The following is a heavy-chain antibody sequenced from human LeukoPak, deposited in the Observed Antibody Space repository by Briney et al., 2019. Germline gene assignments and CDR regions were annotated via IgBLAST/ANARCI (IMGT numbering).Heavy chain of an antibody. CDR3: ARLRPLERVSSYYYHAMDV. J-gene: IGHJ6*02. CDR2: IYYSGST. Sequence: SQTLSLTCTVSGGSISSGDYYWSWIRQHPGKGLEWIAYIYYSGSTYYNPSLKSRVTISVDTSKNQFSLRLNSVTAADTAVYYCARLRPLERVSSYYYHAMDVWGQGTTVTVSS. D-gene: IGHD3-10*01. V-gene: IGHV4-31*03. CDR1: GGSISSGDYY.